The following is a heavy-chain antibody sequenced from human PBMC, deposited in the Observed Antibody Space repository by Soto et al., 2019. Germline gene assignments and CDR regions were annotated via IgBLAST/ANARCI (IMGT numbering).Heavy chain of an antibody. V-gene: IGHV3-23*01. D-gene: IGHD6-6*01. J-gene: IGHJ4*02. CDR3: AKVDLYSSSSIDD. CDR2: VSSSGGST. Sequence: GGSLRLSCAASGFTFNNYAMSWVRQAPGKGLEWVSLVSSSGGSTDYADSVKGRFTISRDNSKNTLYLQMNSLRAEDTAVYYCAKVDLYSSSSIDDLGQGTLVTVSS. CDR1: GFTFNNYA.